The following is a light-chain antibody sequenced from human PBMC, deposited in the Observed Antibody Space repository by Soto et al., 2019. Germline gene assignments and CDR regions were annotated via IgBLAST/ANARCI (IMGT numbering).Light chain of an antibody. CDR3: QGWYKSSDQPV. CDR1: NIGSKG. V-gene: IGLV3-21*02. Sequence: SYELTQPPSVSVAPGQTPTISCGGNNIGSKGVHWYQQKPGQAPVLVVYEDSDRPSGIPERFSGSNSGNTATLTISRVEAGDEADYYCQGWYKSSDQPVFGGGTKLTVL. CDR2: EDS. J-gene: IGLJ2*01.